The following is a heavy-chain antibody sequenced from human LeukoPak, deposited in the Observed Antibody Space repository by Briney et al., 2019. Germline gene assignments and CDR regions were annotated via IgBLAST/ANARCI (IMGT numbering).Heavy chain of an antibody. D-gene: IGHD6-19*01. CDR1: GGTFSSYA. V-gene: IGHV1-69*13. J-gene: IGHJ4*02. CDR3: ALAVAGTQDY. CDR2: IIPGTA. Sequence: SVKVSCKASGGTFSSYAISWVRQAPGQGLEWMGGIIPGTANYAQKFQGRVTITADESTSTAYMELSSLRSEDTAVYYCALAVAGTQDYWGQGTLVTVSS.